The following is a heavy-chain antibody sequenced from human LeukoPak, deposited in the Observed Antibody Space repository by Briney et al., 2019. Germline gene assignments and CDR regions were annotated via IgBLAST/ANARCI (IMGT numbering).Heavy chain of an antibody. V-gene: IGHV3-23*01. Sequence: QPGGSLRLSCAASGFTFSSYWMSWVRQAPGKGLEWVSAISGSGGSTYYADSVKGRFTISRDNSKNTLYLQMNSLRAEDTAVYYCASQGGRITTAPGMDVWGQGTTVTVSS. CDR3: ASQGGRITTAPGMDV. D-gene: IGHD3-22*01. J-gene: IGHJ6*02. CDR2: ISGSGGST. CDR1: GFTFSSYW.